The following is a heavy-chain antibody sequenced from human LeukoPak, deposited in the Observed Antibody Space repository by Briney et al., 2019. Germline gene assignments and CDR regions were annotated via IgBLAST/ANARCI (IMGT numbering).Heavy chain of an antibody. Sequence: PGGSLRLSCAASGFTFSSYEMNWVREAPGKGLERISYITNSGNTIYYADSVKGRFTNSRDDAKNSLYLQMNSPRAEDTAVYYCARPRITVFGVVPWAFDVWGQGTMVTVSS. V-gene: IGHV3-48*03. CDR2: ITNSGNTI. CDR3: ARPRITVFGVVPWAFDV. J-gene: IGHJ3*01. CDR1: GFTFSSYE. D-gene: IGHD3-3*01.